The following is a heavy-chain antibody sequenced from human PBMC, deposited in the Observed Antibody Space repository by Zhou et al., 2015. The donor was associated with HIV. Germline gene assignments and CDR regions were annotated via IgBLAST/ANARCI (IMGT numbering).Heavy chain of an antibody. CDR3: ARDPKNLPSQWELRRSEGGFDY. CDR1: GYTFTSYG. D-gene: IGHD1-26*01. J-gene: IGHJ4*02. V-gene: IGHV1-18*01. CDR2: ISAYNGNT. Sequence: QVQLVQSGAEVKKPGASVKVSCKASGYTFTSYGISWVRQAPGQGLEWMGWISAYNGNTNYAQKLQGRVTMTTDTSTSTAYMELRSLRSDDTAVYYCARDPKNLPSQWELRRSEGGFDYWGQGTLVTVSS.